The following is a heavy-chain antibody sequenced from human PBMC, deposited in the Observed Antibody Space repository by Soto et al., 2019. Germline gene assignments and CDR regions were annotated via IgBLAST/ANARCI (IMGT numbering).Heavy chain of an antibody. CDR1: GFTFSNYW. CDR3: VTSGGFDH. Sequence: GSLRLSCVASGFTFSNYWMHWVRQAPGKGLVWVSRINSDGSTRSYAESVKGRFTISRDNVKNTLYLQMNSLRAEDKAVYYCVTSGGFDHWGQGTLVTVSS. D-gene: IGHD3-16*01. J-gene: IGHJ5*02. CDR2: INSDGSTR. V-gene: IGHV3-74*01.